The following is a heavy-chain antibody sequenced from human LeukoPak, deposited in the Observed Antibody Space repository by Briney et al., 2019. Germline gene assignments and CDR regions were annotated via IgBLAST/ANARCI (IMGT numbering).Heavy chain of an antibody. CDR1: GDSVSSNSAA. D-gene: IGHD3-22*01. CDR2: TYYRSKWYN. V-gene: IGHV6-1*01. J-gene: IGHJ4*02. Sequence: SQTLSLTCAISGDSVSSNSAAWNWIRQSPSRGLEWLGRTYYRSKWYNDYAVSVKSRITINPDTSKNQFSLKLSSVTAADTAVYYCARAGYYYDSSGYYYVGYFDYWGQGTLVTVSS. CDR3: ARAGYYYDSSGYYYVGYFDY.